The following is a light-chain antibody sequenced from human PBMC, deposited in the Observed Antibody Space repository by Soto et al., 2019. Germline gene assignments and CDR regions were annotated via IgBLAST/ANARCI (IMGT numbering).Light chain of an antibody. CDR1: QSISSY. CDR3: LQSYSTPYT. CDR2: AAS. J-gene: IGKJ2*01. V-gene: IGKV1-39*01. Sequence: DIQMTQSPYSLSASVGDRIIITCRASQSISSYLNWYQQRPGKAPNLLIYAASSLRSGVPSRFSGRGSGTEFTLTISRLTPEDIATYYCLQSYSTPYTFGQGTKLEIE.